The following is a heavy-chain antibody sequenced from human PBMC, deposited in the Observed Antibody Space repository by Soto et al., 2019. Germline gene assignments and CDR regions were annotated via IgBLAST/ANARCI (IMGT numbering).Heavy chain of an antibody. CDR3: AKDRGGSGWRFDY. Sequence: GALRVSCAASVFTFSGYAMSWVRQAPGKGLEWVSAISGSGGSTYYADSVKGRFTISRDNSKNTLYLQMNSLRAEDTAVYYCAKDRGGSGWRFDYWGQGTLVTVSS. J-gene: IGHJ4*01. V-gene: IGHV3-23*01. D-gene: IGHD6-19*01. CDR2: ISGSGGST. CDR1: VFTFSGYA.